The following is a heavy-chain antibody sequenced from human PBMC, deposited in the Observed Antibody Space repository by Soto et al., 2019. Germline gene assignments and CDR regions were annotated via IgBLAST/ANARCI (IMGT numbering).Heavy chain of an antibody. CDR1: GVTFSSYA. D-gene: IGHD6-6*01. CDR2: IIPIFGTA. J-gene: IGHJ4*02. V-gene: IGHV1-69*13. CDR3: ARGYSSSSGPFDY. Sequence: SVKVSCKASGVTFSSYAISWVRQAPGQGLEWMGGIIPIFGTANYAQKFQGRVTITADESTSTAYMELSSLRSEDTAVYYCARGYSSSSGPFDYWGQGTLVTVSS.